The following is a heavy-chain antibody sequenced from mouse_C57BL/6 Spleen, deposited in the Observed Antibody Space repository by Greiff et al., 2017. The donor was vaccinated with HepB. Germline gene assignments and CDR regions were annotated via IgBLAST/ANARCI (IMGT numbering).Heavy chain of an antibody. J-gene: IGHJ4*01. Sequence: VQLQQPGAELVKPGASVKMSCKASGYTFTSYWITWVKQRPGQGLEWIGDIYPGSGSTNYNEKFKSKATLTVDTSSSTAYMQLSSLTSEDSAVYYCSRKEGSNYDAMDYWGQGTSVTVSS. CDR1: GYTFTSYW. CDR3: SRKEGSNYDAMDY. CDR2: IYPGSGST. V-gene: IGHV1-55*01. D-gene: IGHD2-5*01.